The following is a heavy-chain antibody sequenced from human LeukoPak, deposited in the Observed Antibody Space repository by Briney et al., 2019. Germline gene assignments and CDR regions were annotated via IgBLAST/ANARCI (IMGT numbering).Heavy chain of an antibody. CDR2: IYSGGST. D-gene: IGHD3-22*01. CDR1: GFTFSDSY. V-gene: IGHV3-66*01. J-gene: IGHJ4*02. Sequence: GGSLRLSCTASGFTFSDSYMNWIRQAPGKGLEWVSVIYSGGSTYYADSVKGRFTISRDNSKNTLYLQNNSLRAEDTAVYYCARAAGRITMSFDYWGQGTLVTVSS. CDR3: ARAAGRITMSFDY.